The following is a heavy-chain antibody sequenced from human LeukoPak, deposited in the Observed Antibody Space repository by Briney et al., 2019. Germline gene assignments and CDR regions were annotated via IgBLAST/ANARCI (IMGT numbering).Heavy chain of an antibody. J-gene: IGHJ3*02. CDR3: ARGEGNGYNYDAGAFDI. V-gene: IGHV4-59*01. Sequence: SETLSLTYTVSGGSISSYYWSWIRQPPGKGLEWIGYIYYSGSTNYNPSLKSRVTISVDTSKNQFSLKLSSVTAADTAVYYCARGEGNGYNYDAGAFDIWGQGTMVTVSS. CDR1: GGSISSYY. CDR2: IYYSGST. D-gene: IGHD5-24*01.